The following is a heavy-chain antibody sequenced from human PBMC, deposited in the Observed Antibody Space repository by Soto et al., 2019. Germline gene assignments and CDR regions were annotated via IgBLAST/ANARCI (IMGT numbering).Heavy chain of an antibody. Sequence: TWVRQAPGKGLDWVSSVSANGDITYYADSVKGRFTISRDNSNNTLLLQMNSLRAEDTALFYCARGDRGGSGSPASYYFSGLDVWGQGTTVTVSS. J-gene: IGHJ6*02. CDR2: VSANGDIT. V-gene: IGHV3-23*01. D-gene: IGHD3-10*01. CDR3: ARGDRGGSGSPASYYFSGLDV.